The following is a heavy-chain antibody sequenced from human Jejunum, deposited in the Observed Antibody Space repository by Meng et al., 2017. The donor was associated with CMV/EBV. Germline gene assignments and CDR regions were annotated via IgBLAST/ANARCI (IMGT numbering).Heavy chain of an antibody. CDR2: ISSSSRYI. CDR1: GFTFSSYN. Sequence: EVQLVDSGGGLVKPGGSLRLSCIGSGFTFSSYNMTWVRQAPGKGLEWVSSISSSSRYINYADSVKGRFTISRDNAKNSLYLQMNSLRVKDTAIYYCARDIDHWGQGTLVTVSS. V-gene: IGHV3-21*01. J-gene: IGHJ5*02. CDR3: ARDIDH.